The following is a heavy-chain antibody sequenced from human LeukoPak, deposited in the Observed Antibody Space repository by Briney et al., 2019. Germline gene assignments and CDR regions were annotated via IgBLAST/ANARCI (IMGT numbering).Heavy chain of an antibody. D-gene: IGHD3-10*01. CDR1: GGSISSYY. CDR3: ARDRHGSGSAHSFDP. J-gene: IGHJ5*02. V-gene: IGHV4-59*01. CDR2: IYYSGST. Sequence: SETLSVTCTVSGGSISSYYWSWIRQPPGKGLEWIGYIYYSGSTNYNPSLKSRVTISVDTSKNQFSLKLSSVTAADTAVYYCARDRHGSGSAHSFDPWGQGTLVTVSS.